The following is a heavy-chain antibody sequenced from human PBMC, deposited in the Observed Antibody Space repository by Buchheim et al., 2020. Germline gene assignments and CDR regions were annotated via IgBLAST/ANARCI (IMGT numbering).Heavy chain of an antibody. Sequence: QVQLVESGGGVVQPGRSLRLSCAASGFTFSSHAMHWVRQAPGKGLEWVAVISYDGSNKYYADSVKGRFTISRDNSKNTLYLQMNSLRAEDTAVYYCARDGRYSSGWYPSGYFDYWGQGTL. V-gene: IGHV3-30*04. CDR2: ISYDGSNK. J-gene: IGHJ4*02. D-gene: IGHD6-19*01. CDR3: ARDGRYSSGWYPSGYFDY. CDR1: GFTFSSHA.